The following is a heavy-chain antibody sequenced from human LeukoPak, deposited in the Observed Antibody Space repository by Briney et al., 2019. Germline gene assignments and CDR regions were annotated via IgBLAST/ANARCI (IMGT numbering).Heavy chain of an antibody. Sequence: GASVTVSCKASGYTFTNYGITWMRQAPGQGLEWMGWISAYNGKTNYAQKLQGRVTMTRDTSTSTAYMELRSLRSDDTAVYYCARGAVRLLLFGDSGRKSKTYFDYWGQGTLVTVSS. CDR3: ARGAVRLLLFGDSGRKSKTYFDY. V-gene: IGHV1-18*01. CDR2: ISAYNGKT. J-gene: IGHJ4*02. D-gene: IGHD3-10*01. CDR1: GYTFTNYG.